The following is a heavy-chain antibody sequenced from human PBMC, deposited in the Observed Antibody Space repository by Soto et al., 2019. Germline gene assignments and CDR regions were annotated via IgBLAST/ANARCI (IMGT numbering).Heavy chain of an antibody. D-gene: IGHD3-22*01. Sequence: LRLSCAASGFTFSSYEMNWVRQAPGKGLEWVSYISSSGDTIYSADSVKGRFTISRDNAKNSLYLQMNSLRVEDTAVYYCAREPYYYDSSGYPGYFDYWGQGTLVTVSS. CDR1: GFTFSSYE. CDR2: ISSSGDTI. V-gene: IGHV3-48*03. CDR3: AREPYYYDSSGYPGYFDY. J-gene: IGHJ4*02.